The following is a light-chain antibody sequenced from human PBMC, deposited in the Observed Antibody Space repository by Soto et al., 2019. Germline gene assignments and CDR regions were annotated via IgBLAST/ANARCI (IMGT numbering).Light chain of an antibody. CDR2: GAS. CDR1: QSISDT. V-gene: IGKV3-15*01. Sequence: THSPATLSLSLWKRTTLPCRAKQSISDTLAWYQQKPGQAPRLLIHGASTRAPGFPARFSGSGSGTDFTLTISSLQSEDFAVYYCQQYDNWPWTFGQGTKVDIK. J-gene: IGKJ1*01. CDR3: QQYDNWPWT.